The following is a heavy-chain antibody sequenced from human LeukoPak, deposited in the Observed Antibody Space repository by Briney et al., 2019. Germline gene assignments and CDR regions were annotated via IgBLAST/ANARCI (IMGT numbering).Heavy chain of an antibody. V-gene: IGHV3-23*01. CDR3: AKDQIVGATILFFEVDY. CDR1: GFTFSNHA. J-gene: IGHJ4*02. D-gene: IGHD1-26*01. Sequence: GGSLRLSCAASGFTFSNHAMTWVRQAPGKGLEWVSAISGSGDSTYYADSVKGRFTISRDNSKNTLYLQMNSLRAEDTAVYYCAKDQIVGATILFFEVDYWGQGTLVTVSS. CDR2: ISGSGDST.